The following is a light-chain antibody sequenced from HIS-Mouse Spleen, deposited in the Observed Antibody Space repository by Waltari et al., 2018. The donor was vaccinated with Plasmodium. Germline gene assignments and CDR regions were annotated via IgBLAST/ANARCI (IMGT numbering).Light chain of an antibody. V-gene: IGKV3-15*01. CDR2: GAS. Sequence: EIVMTQSPATLSVSPGERATLSCRASQSVSSNLAWYQQNTGQAPRLLIYGASTRATGIPARFSGSVSGTEFTLTISSLQSEDFAVYYCQQYNNWSFTFGPGTKVDIK. CDR1: QSVSSN. CDR3: QQYNNWSFT. J-gene: IGKJ3*01.